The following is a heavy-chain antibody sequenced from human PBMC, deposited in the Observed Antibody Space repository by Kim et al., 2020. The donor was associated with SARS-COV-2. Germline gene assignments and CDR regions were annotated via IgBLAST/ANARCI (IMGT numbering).Heavy chain of an antibody. D-gene: IGHD2-8*01. CDR2: IYYSGST. CDR1: GGSISSYY. Sequence: SETLSLTCTVSGGSISSYYWSWIRQPPGKGLEWIGYIYYSGSTNYNPSLKSRVTISVDTSKNQFSLKLSSVTAADTAVYYCARGTRRDIVLMVDDRNNWFDPWGQGTLVTVSS. V-gene: IGHV4-59*13. J-gene: IGHJ5*02. CDR3: ARGTRRDIVLMVDDRNNWFDP.